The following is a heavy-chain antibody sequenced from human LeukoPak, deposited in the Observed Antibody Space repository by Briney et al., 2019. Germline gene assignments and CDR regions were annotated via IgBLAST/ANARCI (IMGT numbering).Heavy chain of an antibody. V-gene: IGHV3-23*01. Sequence: GGSLRLSCAASGFTFSNSDMSWVRQAPGEGLEWVSSVSASGGSTYYADSVKGRFTISRDNSKNTLYLQMNSLRAEDTAVYYCAKGSAAARPYYFDHWGQGTLVTVSS. CDR3: AKGSAAARPYYFDH. D-gene: IGHD6-6*01. CDR2: VSASGGST. CDR1: GFTFSNSD. J-gene: IGHJ4*02.